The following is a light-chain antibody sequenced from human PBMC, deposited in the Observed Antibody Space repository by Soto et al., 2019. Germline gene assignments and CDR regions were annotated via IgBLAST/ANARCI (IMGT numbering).Light chain of an antibody. Sequence: DTQMTQSPSTLSASVGDRVTITCRASQSIDTWLAWHQQKPGQVPKLLISKASSLESGVPSRFSGSGFGTEFTLTITSLQPDDFATYYCQQYNSYSTFGPATFGQGTKVDIK. CDR1: QSIDTW. J-gene: IGKJ1*01. V-gene: IGKV1-5*03. CDR3: QQYNSYSTFGPAT. CDR2: KAS.